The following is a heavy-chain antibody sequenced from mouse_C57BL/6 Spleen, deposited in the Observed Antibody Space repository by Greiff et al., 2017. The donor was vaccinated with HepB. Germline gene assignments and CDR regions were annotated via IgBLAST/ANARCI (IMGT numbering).Heavy chain of an antibody. CDR3: ARYDYGNYNSDY. Sequence: QVQLQQSGAELVKPGASVKMSCKASGYTFTSYWITWVKQRPGQGLEWIGDIYPGSGSTNYNEKFKSKATLTVDTSSSTAYMQLSSLTSEDSAVYYCARYDYGNYNSDYWGQGTTLTVSS. V-gene: IGHV1-55*01. CDR2: IYPGSGST. D-gene: IGHD2-1*01. J-gene: IGHJ2*01. CDR1: GYTFTSYW.